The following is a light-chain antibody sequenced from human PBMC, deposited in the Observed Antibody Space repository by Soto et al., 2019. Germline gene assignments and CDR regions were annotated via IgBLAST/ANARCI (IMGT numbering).Light chain of an antibody. CDR1: QGVSSY. CDR3: QRRSNWHQGPIT. V-gene: IGKV3D-11*01. J-gene: IGKJ5*01. Sequence: EIVLTQSPATLSLSPGERATLSCRASQGVSSYLAWYQQKPGQAPRLLIYDASNRATGIPARFSGSGPGTDFTLTISSLEPEDFAVYYCQRRSNWHQGPITFGQGTRLEIK. CDR2: DAS.